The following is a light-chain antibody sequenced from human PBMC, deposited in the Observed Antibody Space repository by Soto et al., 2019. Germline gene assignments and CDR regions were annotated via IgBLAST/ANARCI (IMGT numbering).Light chain of an antibody. Sequence: QPVLTQSPSASASLGASVKLTCTLSSGHSNYAIAWHQQQPEKGPRSLMKLNRDGSHSKGDGIPNRFSGSSSGAERYLTISILQSEDEADYYCQTWGTGIVIFGGGTKLTVL. CDR2: LNRDGSH. V-gene: IGLV4-69*01. CDR1: SGHSNYA. J-gene: IGLJ2*01. CDR3: QTWGTGIVI.